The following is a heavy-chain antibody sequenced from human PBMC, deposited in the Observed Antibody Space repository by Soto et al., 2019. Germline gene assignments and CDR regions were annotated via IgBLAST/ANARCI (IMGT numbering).Heavy chain of an antibody. Sequence: QLQLQESGPGLVKPSETLSLTCTVSGGSISSSSYYWGWIRQPPGKGLEWIGSIYYSGNTYYTPSLKSRVTISVDTSNNKFSLKLSSVTAADTAVYYCAREGGRYCTGGSCQVDYWGQGTLVTVSS. D-gene: IGHD2-15*01. CDR1: GGSISSSSYY. J-gene: IGHJ4*02. CDR3: AREGGRYCTGGSCQVDY. CDR2: IYYSGNT. V-gene: IGHV4-39*02.